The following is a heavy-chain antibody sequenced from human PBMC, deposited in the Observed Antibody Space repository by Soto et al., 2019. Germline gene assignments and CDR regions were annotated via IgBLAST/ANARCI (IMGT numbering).Heavy chain of an antibody. CDR1: GGSISSYY. CDR3: PRESDDSCGRGGFVGY. Sequence: SETLSLTCTVSGGSISSYYWSWIRQPPGKGLEWIGYIYYSGSTTYTPTLMIRVAISVDSCINQFSLKSRSGAAADTAVYYCPRESDDSCGRGGFVGYWGQGSVVTDSS. CDR2: IYYSGST. J-gene: IGHJ4*02. D-gene: IGHD3-22*01. V-gene: IGHV4-59*01.